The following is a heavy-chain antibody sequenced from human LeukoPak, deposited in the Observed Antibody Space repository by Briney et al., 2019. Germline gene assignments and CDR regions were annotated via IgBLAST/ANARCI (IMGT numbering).Heavy chain of an antibody. CDR1: GGSIRSSYYY. Sequence: SGTLSLTCTVSGGSIRSSYYYWGWIRQPPGKGLEWIGSIYDSGSTYYNPSLKSRVTISVDTSKNQFSLKLSSVTAADTAVYYCARHPQYSSSWYHYYYYGMDVWGQGTTVTVSS. CDR3: ARHPQYSSSWYHYYYYGMDV. J-gene: IGHJ6*02. CDR2: IYDSGST. V-gene: IGHV4-39*01. D-gene: IGHD6-13*01.